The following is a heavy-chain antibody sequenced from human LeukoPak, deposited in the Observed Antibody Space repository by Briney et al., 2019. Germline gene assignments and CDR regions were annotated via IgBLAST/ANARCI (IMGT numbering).Heavy chain of an antibody. CDR1: GFTFSSYA. CDR3: GKDWKLDY. Sequence: GGSLRLSCAASGFTFSSYAMSWVRQAPGKGLEWVSYISSSSSTIYYADSVKGRFTISRDNSKNTLYLQMNSLRAEDTAIYYCGKDWKLDYWGQGTLVTVSS. CDR2: ISSSSSTI. V-gene: IGHV3-23*01. D-gene: IGHD1-1*01. J-gene: IGHJ4*02.